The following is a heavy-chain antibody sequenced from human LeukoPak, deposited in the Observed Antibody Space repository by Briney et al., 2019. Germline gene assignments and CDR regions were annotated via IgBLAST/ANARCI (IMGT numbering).Heavy chain of an antibody. CDR1: GGSISSSSYY. J-gene: IGHJ6*03. Sequence: SETLSLTCTVSGGSISSSSYYWGWIRQTPGKGLEWIGSIYYSGSTFYSPSLKSRVTISVDTSKNQFSLKLSSVTAADTAVYYCARLRDYYYNYMDVWGKGTTVTISS. CDR3: ARLRDYYYNYMDV. V-gene: IGHV4-39*01. CDR2: IYYSGST.